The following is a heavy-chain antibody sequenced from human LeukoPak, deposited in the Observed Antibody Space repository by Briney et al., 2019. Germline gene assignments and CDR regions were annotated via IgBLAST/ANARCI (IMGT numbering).Heavy chain of an antibody. J-gene: IGHJ4*02. V-gene: IGHV1-18*01. D-gene: IGHD2-15*01. CDR2: ISAYNGNT. CDR1: GYTFTSYG. Sequence: ASVKVSCKASGYTFTSYGISWVRQAPGQGHEWMGWISAYNGNTNYAQKLQGRVTMTTDTSTSTAYMELRSLRSDDTAVYYCARDRYCSGGSCYSFLFDYWGQGTLVTVSS. CDR3: ARDRYCSGGSCYSFLFDY.